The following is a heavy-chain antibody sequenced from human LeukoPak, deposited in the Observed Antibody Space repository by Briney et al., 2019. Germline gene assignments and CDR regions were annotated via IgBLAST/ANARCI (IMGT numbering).Heavy chain of an antibody. CDR1: GFTFSNYA. Sequence: QSGGSLRLSCAASGFTFSNYAMHWVRQAPGKGLDWVAAISYNGSSKYYADSVKGRFTISRDNSKNTVYLQMNSLRAEDTAVYYCASGYCTNDVCYTGGFDYWGQGTLVTVSS. V-gene: IGHV3-30-3*01. CDR3: ASGYCTNDVCYTGGFDY. J-gene: IGHJ4*02. CDR2: ISYNGSSK. D-gene: IGHD2-8*01.